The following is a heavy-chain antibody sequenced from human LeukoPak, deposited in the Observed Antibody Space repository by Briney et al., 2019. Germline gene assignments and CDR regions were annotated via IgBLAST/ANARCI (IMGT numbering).Heavy chain of an antibody. CDR3: VRDSDYQRISTDRYAHYDALDF. V-gene: IGHV3-7*01. J-gene: IGHJ3*01. CDR2: IKADGSVK. CDR1: GFTFSTFW. D-gene: IGHD3-16*01. Sequence: GGSLRLSCAASGFTFSTFWMSWVRQAPGKGLEWVANIKADGSVKHYIDSMEGRFSISRDSARSSLYLQMNSPRAEDTAVYYCVRDSDYQRISTDRYAHYDALDFWGHGTMVTVSS.